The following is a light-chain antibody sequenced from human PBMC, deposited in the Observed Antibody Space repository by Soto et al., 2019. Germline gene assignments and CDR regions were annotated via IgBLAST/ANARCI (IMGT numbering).Light chain of an antibody. Sequence: EIVMTQSPATLSVSRGERATLSCRASQSVNSNYLAWYQQKPGQAPRLLIYGISKRATDIPDRFSGSGSGTDFTLTISRLEPEDFAVYYCQQYGSSPWTFGQGTRLEI. J-gene: IGKJ5*01. CDR3: QQYGSSPWT. CDR1: QSVNSNY. V-gene: IGKV3-20*01. CDR2: GIS.